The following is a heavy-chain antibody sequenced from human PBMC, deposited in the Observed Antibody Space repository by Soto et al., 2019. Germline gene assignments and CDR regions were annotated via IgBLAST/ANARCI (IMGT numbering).Heavy chain of an antibody. CDR1: GFTFSSYG. J-gene: IGHJ5*02. CDR2: ISYDGSNK. Sequence: GSLRLSCAASGFTFSSYGMHWVRQAPGKGLEWVAVISYDGSNKYYADSVKGRFTISRDNSKNTLYLQMNSLRAEDTAVYYCAKDRMGASGWFDPWGQGTPVTVSS. CDR3: AKDRMGASGWFDP. V-gene: IGHV3-30*18. D-gene: IGHD1-26*01.